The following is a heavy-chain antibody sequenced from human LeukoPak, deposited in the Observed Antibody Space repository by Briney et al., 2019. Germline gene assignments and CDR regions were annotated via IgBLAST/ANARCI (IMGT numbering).Heavy chain of an antibody. Sequence: GESLTISCKGSGYSFTSYWIGWVRQMPGKGLEWMGIIYPGDSDTRYSPSFQGQVTISADKSISTAYLQWSSLKASDTAMYYCASTNTIFGVVDAFDIWGQGTMVTVSS. J-gene: IGHJ3*02. CDR3: ASTNTIFGVVDAFDI. D-gene: IGHD3-3*01. CDR2: IYPGDSDT. CDR1: GYSFTSYW. V-gene: IGHV5-51*01.